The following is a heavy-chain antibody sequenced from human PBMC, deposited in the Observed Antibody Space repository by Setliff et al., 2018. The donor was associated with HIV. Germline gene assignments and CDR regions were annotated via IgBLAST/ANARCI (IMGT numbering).Heavy chain of an antibody. V-gene: IGHV4-38-2*01. CDR1: GYSISSAYY. Sequence: TSETLSLTCAVSGYSISSAYYWGWIRQPPGKGLEWIGSIYDSGSTHNNPSLKSRVTISVDTSKNQFSLKLSSVTAADTAVYYCAGGLHYGLGKFGYWGQGTLVTVSS. J-gene: IGHJ4*02. D-gene: IGHD3-10*01. CDR3: AGGLHYGLGKFGY. CDR2: IYDSGST.